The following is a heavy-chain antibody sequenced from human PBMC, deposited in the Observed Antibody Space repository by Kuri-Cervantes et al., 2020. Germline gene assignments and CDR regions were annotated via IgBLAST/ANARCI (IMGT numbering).Heavy chain of an antibody. D-gene: IGHD1-1*01. V-gene: IGHV3-30*01. Sequence: GGSLRLSCAASGFTFSTYAMHWVRQAPGKGLEWVAVMSYDGSNEYYADSVKGQFTISRDNSKNTLYLQMISLRAEDTAIYFCARDSGERLRKDSYHFDYWGQGTLVTVSS. CDR1: GFTFSTYA. CDR2: MSYDGSNE. CDR3: ARDSGERLRKDSYHFDY. J-gene: IGHJ4*02.